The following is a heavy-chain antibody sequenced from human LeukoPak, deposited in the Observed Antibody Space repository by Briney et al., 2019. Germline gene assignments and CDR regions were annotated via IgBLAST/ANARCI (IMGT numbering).Heavy chain of an antibody. CDR3: ARDSRYCGSTSCYFSEPTYYLDF. CDR2: ISYDGSNK. CDR1: GFTFSSYA. Sequence: GRSLRLSCAASGFTFSSYAMHWVRQAPGKGLEWVAVISYDGSNKYYADSVKGRFTISRDNSKNTLYLQMNSLRAEDTAVYYCARDSRYCGSTSCYFSEPTYYLDFWGQGTLVTVSS. V-gene: IGHV3-30-3*01. J-gene: IGHJ4*02. D-gene: IGHD2-2*01.